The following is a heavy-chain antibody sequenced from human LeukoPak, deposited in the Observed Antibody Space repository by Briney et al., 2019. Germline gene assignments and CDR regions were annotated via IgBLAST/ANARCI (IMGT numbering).Heavy chain of an antibody. J-gene: IGHJ3*01. CDR1: GFTFSSYA. Sequence: PGGSLRLSCAASGFTFSSYAMHWVRQAPEKGLLWVSRINSDGSRTSYADSVKGRFTISRDNAKNTLYLQMNSLRVDDTAVYYCARATVMWGHGTMVTVSS. V-gene: IGHV3-74*01. CDR3: ARATVM. CDR2: INSDGSRT. D-gene: IGHD4-11*01.